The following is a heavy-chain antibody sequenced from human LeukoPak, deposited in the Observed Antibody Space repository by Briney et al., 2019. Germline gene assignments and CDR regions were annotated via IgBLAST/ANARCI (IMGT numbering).Heavy chain of an antibody. V-gene: IGHV4-39*07. D-gene: IGHD3-3*01. Sequence: SETLSLTCTVSGGSIGSSNYYWGWIRQPPGKGLEWIGSIYYSGYTYYNPSLKSRVTISVDTSKNQFSLKLSSVTAADTAVYYCAGDFWSGYYFRDWGQGTLVTVSS. J-gene: IGHJ4*02. CDR3: AGDFWSGYYFRD. CDR2: IYYSGYT. CDR1: GGSIGSSNYY.